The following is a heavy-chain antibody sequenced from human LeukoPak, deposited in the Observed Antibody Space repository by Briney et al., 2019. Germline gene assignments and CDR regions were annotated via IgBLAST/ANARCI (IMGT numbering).Heavy chain of an antibody. J-gene: IGHJ2*01. CDR3: ARIVLEYSDTIGYYSFDL. CDR2: VSVYNGDT. D-gene: IGHD3-22*01. Sequence: ASVTVSYKASHSLVTSNGISWVRQAPGQGLEWMGWVSVYNGDTNYSHKLQGRVTMTTDTSTSTAYMELRSLRSDDTAVYYCARIVLEYSDTIGYYSFDLWGRGTLVTVSS. CDR1: HSLVTSNG. V-gene: IGHV1-18*01.